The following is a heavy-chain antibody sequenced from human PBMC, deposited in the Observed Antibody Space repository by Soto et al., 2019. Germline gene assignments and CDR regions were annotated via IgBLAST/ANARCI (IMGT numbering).Heavy chain of an antibody. J-gene: IGHJ4*02. CDR2: IYYSGST. Sequence: SETLSLTCTVSGGSISGYYWSWIRQPPGKGLEWIGYIYYSGSTIYNPSLKSRVTISVDTSKNQFSLKLNSVIAADTAVYYCARDRYNSGHWGQGTLVTVSS. CDR1: GGSISGYY. CDR3: ARDRYNSGH. V-gene: IGHV4-59*01. D-gene: IGHD6-19*01.